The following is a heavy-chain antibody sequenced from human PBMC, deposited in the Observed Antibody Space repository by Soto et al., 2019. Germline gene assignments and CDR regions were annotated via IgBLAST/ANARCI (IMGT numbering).Heavy chain of an antibody. Sequence: QVQLQQWGAGLLKPSETLSLTCAVYGGSFSGYYWSWIRQHPGKGLEWIGEINHSGSTNYNPSLKSRVTISVDTSKNQFSLKLSSVTAADTAVSDCARVGRAAKRESLLGVGKTPRFAYWGQGTLVTVSS. J-gene: IGHJ4*02. V-gene: IGHV4-34*01. CDR1: GGSFSGYY. D-gene: IGHD6-25*01. CDR3: ARVGRAAKRESLLGVGKTPRFAY. CDR2: INHSGST.